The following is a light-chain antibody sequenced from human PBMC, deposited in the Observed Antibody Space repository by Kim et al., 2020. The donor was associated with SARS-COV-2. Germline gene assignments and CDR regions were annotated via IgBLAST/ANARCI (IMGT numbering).Light chain of an antibody. V-gene: IGLV3-1*01. CDR1: RLGDKY. CDR2: QDN. J-gene: IGLJ1*01. Sequence: SYELTQPPSVSVSPGQTASITCSGDRLGDKYACWYQQKPGQSPVLVIYQDNKRPSGIPARFSGSNSGNTATLTISGTQAMDEADYYCQAWDNSAYVFGTGTQVTVL. CDR3: QAWDNSAYV.